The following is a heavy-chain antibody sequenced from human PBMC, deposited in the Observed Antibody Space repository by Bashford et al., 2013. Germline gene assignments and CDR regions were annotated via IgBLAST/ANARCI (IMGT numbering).Heavy chain of an antibody. CDR2: IIPILGIA. D-gene: IGHD3-10*01. V-gene: IGHV1-69*04. CDR3: ARDPGYRRFGEFTT. J-gene: IGHJ5*02. CDR1: GGTFSSYA. Sequence: SVKVSCKASGGTFSSYAISWVRQAPGQGLEWMGRIIPILGIANYAQKFQGRVTITADKSTSTAYMELSSLRSEDTAVYYCARDPGYRRFGEFTTWGQGTLVTVSS.